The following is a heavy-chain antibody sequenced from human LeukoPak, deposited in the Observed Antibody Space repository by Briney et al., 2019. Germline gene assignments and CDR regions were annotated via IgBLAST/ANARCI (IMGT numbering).Heavy chain of an antibody. CDR2: ITSSNDTI. V-gene: IGHV3-48*04. Sequence: PGGSLRLSCAASGFTFSYYSLNWVRQAPGKGLEWISYITSSNDTICYADSVKGRFSISRDNAKNSLYLQMNSLRAEDTAVYYCARGVKSRFCSGDTCYGVDSYYYMDVWGKGTTVTVSS. J-gene: IGHJ6*03. CDR1: GFTFSYYS. CDR3: ARGVKSRFCSGDTCYGVDSYYYMDV. D-gene: IGHD2-15*01.